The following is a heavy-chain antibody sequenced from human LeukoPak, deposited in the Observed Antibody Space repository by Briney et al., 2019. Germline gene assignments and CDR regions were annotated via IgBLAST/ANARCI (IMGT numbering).Heavy chain of an antibody. Sequence: GGSLRLSCAASGFTVSSNYMSWVRQAPGKGLEWVSVIYSGGSTYYADSVKGRFTISRDNSKNTLYLQMNSLRAEDTAVYYCARPLVWFGEPKGYYNYMDVWGKGTTVTVSS. D-gene: IGHD3-10*01. J-gene: IGHJ6*03. CDR3: ARPLVWFGEPKGYYNYMDV. CDR2: IYSGGST. CDR1: GFTVSSNY. V-gene: IGHV3-66*04.